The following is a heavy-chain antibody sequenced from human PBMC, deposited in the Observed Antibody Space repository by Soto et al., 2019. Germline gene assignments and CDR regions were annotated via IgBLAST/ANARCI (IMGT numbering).Heavy chain of an antibody. CDR3: ARQIYDSDTGPNFQYYFDS. D-gene: IGHD3-22*01. V-gene: IGHV5-10-1*01. Sequence: GESLKISCKGSGYSFTSYWISWVRQMPGKGLEWVGRIDPSDSYTNYSPSFQGHVTISVTKSITTVFLQWSSLRASDTAMYYCARQIYDSDTGPNFQYYFDSWGQGTPVTVSS. J-gene: IGHJ4*02. CDR2: IDPSDSYT. CDR1: GYSFTSYW.